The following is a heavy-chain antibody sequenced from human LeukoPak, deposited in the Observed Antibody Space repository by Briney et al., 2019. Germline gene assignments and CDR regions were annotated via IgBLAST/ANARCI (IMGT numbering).Heavy chain of an antibody. J-gene: IGHJ5*02. CDR1: GGSISSDYYY. D-gene: IGHD3-22*01. CDR2: MYYSGST. V-gene: IGHV4-30-4*01. Sequence: SQTLSLTCTVSGGSISSDYYYWSWIRQPPGKGLERIAYMYYSGSTYYNPSLKSRVTMSADTSKNQLSLKLSSVTAADTAVYYCARPYYYDSRIDPWGQGILVTVSS. CDR3: ARPYYYDSRIDP.